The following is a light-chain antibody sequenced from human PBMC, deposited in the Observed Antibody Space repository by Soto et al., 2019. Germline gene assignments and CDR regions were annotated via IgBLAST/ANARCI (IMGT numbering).Light chain of an antibody. Sequence: DIVMTQSPDSLAVSLGERATINCKSSQSVLYSSNNKHYLAWYQQKPGQPPKLLIYWASTRESGVPDRFSGSGSGTDFTLTISSLQAEDGAVYYCQQYYSTPPWTFGQGTNVEIK. CDR1: QSVLYSSNNKHY. V-gene: IGKV4-1*01. CDR3: QQYYSTPPWT. CDR2: WAS. J-gene: IGKJ1*01.